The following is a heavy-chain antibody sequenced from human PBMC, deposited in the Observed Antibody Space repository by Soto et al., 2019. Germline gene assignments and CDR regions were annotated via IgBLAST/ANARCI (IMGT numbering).Heavy chain of an antibody. CDR2: INPNSGGT. CDR3: ARADRSGFTSHFGC. J-gene: IGHJ4*02. D-gene: IGHD3-22*01. V-gene: IGHV1-2*02. CDR1: GYTFTVRY. Sequence: QVHLVQSGAQVKKPGASVKVSCKASGYTFTVRYMHWVRQAPGQGLEWMGWINPNSGGTNYARKFLGRVTLTRVTANSTAYMELRRPIFDHTAVYYCARADRSGFTSHFGCWGQGTLVTVSS.